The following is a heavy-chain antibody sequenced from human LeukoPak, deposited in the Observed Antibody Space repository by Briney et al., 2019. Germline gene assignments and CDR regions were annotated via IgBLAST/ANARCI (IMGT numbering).Heavy chain of an antibody. CDR1: GGTFSSYA. D-gene: IGHD1-26*01. CDR3: ARSPSGRYTFDS. CDR2: INPNSGGT. V-gene: IGHV1-2*02. Sequence: GASVKVSCKASGGTFSSYAISWVRQAPGQGLEWMGWINPNSGGTNYAQKFQGRVTMTRDTSITTAYMDLSRLRSDDTAVYYCARSPSGRYTFDSWGQGILVTVSS. J-gene: IGHJ4*02.